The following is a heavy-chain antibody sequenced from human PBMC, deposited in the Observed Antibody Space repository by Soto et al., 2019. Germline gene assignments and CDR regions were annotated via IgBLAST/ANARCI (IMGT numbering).Heavy chain of an antibody. Sequence: ASVKVSCKASGYTFTGYYMHWVRQAPGQGLEWMGMINPSAGSTSYAQKFQGRVTMTRDTSTSTVYMELNSLRSEDTAVYYCARGVSSGYCDYWGQGTLVTVSS. CDR2: INPSAGST. CDR3: ARGVSSGYCDY. CDR1: GYTFTGYY. J-gene: IGHJ4*02. D-gene: IGHD3-3*01. V-gene: IGHV1-46*01.